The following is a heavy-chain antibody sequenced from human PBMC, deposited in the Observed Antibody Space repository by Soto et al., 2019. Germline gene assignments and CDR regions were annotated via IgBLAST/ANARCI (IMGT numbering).Heavy chain of an antibody. D-gene: IGHD3-22*01. V-gene: IGHV3-23*01. Sequence: EVQLLESGGGLVQPGGSLRLSCAASGFTFSSYAMSWVRQAPGKGLEWVSAISGRGVSTYYADSVKGRFTISRDSSKNTLYLQMNSLGVEDTAVYYGAKDRDSTGYYLPTSRRGQGPLVTVSS. CDR3: AKDRDSTGYYLPTSR. J-gene: IGHJ4*02. CDR2: ISGRGVST. CDR1: GFTFSSYA.